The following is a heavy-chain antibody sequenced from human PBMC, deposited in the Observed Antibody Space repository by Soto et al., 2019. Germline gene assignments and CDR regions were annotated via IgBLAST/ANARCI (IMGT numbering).Heavy chain of an antibody. V-gene: IGHV5-51*01. J-gene: IGHJ5*02. Sequence: GESLKVSCKGSGYSFTSYWIGWVLQMPGKGLEWMGIIYPGDSDTRYSPSFQGQVTISADKSISTAYLQWSSLKASDTAMYYCARSNYYYDSEDWFDPWGQGTLVTVSS. D-gene: IGHD3-22*01. CDR2: IYPGDSDT. CDR1: GYSFTSYW. CDR3: ARSNYYYDSEDWFDP.